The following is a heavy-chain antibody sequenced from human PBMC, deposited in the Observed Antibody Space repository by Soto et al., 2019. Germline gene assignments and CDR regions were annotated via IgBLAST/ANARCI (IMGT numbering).Heavy chain of an antibody. CDR1: GYTFTSYA. CDR2: INAGNGNT. V-gene: IGHV1-3*01. D-gene: IGHD2-2*01. Sequence: GASVKVSCKASGYTFTSYAMHWVRQAPGQRLEWMGWINAGNGNTKYSQKFQGRVTITRDTSASTAYMELSRLRSDDTAVYYCARVTFNVVVPAATYGERNYGMDVWGQGTTVTVSS. CDR3: ARVTFNVVVPAATYGERNYGMDV. J-gene: IGHJ6*02.